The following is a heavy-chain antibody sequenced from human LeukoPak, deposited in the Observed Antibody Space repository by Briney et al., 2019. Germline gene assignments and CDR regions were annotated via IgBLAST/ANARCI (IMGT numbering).Heavy chain of an antibody. CDR3: ARGRGLITSSFDY. D-gene: IGHD1-14*01. J-gene: IGHJ4*02. CDR1: GGSISSSSYY. V-gene: IGHV4-39*07. CDR2: IYYSGST. Sequence: KPSETLSLTCAVSGGSISSSSYYWGWIRQPPGKGLGWIGSIYYSGSTYYNPSLKSRVTISVDTSKNQFSLKLSSVTAADTAVYYCARGRGLITSSFDYWGQGTLVTVSS.